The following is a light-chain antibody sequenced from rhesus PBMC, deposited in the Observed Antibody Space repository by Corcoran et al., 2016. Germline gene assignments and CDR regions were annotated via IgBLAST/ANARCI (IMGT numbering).Light chain of an antibody. Sequence: DVVMTQSPLSLPITPGQPASISCRSSQSLVHSNGNTYLSWYQQKSGQPPRLLIYKVSNRDSGVPDRFSGSGAGADVTLNISRVEAEDVGVYYCGQSTHWPPYSFGQGTKVEIE. J-gene: IGKJ2*01. V-gene: IGKV2-64*01. CDR2: KVS. CDR3: GQSTHWPPYS. CDR1: QSLVHSNGNTY.